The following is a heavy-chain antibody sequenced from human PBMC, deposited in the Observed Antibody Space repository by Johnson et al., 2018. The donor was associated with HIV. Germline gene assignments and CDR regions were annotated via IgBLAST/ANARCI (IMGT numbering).Heavy chain of an antibody. V-gene: IGHV3-30*03. CDR1: GFTFSSYG. D-gene: IGHD3-22*01. J-gene: IGHJ3*02. CDR3: ARGEVIVDAFDI. CDR2: ISYDGSNK. Sequence: QVQLVESGGGVVQPGRSLRLSCAASGFTFSSYGMHWVRQAPGKGLEWVAVISYDGSNKYYADSVKGRFTISRDSSKNTLYLQMNSLRVEDTAVYYCARGEVIVDAFDIWGQGTMVTVSS.